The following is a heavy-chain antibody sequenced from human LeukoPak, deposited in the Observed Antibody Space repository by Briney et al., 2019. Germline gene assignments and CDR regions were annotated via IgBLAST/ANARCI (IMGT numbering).Heavy chain of an antibody. J-gene: IGHJ3*02. CDR2: ISSSSSYI. D-gene: IGHD2-15*01. CDR3: ARAPSKVVAAAFDI. CDR1: GFTFSSYS. Sequence: GGSLRLSCAASGFTFSSYSMNWVRQAPGKGLEWVSSISSSSSYIYYADSVKGRFTISRDNAKNSLYLQMNGLRAEDTAVYYCARAPSKVVAAAFDIWGQGTMFTVSS. V-gene: IGHV3-21*01.